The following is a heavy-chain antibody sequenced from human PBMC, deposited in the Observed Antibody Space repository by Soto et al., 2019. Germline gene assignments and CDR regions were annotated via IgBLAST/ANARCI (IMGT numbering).Heavy chain of an antibody. Sequence: EAQLVESGGGLVQPGGSLRLSCAATGFTFSNSWMTWVRQTPAKGLEWVANMNPDGSTKNYVDSVKGRFTISRDNAQNSLYLQMNSLRAEDTAVFYCARHCHYCIDVWGRGTTVTVSS. CDR3: ARHCHYCIDV. V-gene: IGHV3-7*01. CDR1: GFTFSNSW. D-gene: IGHD2-21*02. J-gene: IGHJ6*03. CDR2: MNPDGSTK.